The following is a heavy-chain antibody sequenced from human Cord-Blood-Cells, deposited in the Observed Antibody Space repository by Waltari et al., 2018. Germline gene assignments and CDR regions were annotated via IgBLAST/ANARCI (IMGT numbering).Heavy chain of an antibody. CDR1: GGSFSGYY. V-gene: IGHV4-34*01. J-gene: IGHJ4*02. D-gene: IGHD6-13*01. Sequence: QVQLQQWGAGLLKPSETLSLPCAVYGGSFSGYYWSWIRQPPGKGLEWIGEINHSGSTNYNPSLKSRVTISVDTSKNQFSLKLSSVTAADTAVYYCARGRYSSSWYRGKYGYWGQGTLVTVSS. CDR3: ARGRYSSSWYRGKYGY. CDR2: INHSGST.